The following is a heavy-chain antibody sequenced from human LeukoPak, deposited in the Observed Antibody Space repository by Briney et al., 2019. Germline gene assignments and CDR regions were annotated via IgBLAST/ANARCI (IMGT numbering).Heavy chain of an antibody. CDR2: ISGSGGST. CDR3: AKDRLLWFGECFDY. V-gene: IGHV3-23*01. Sequence: GGSLRLSCAASGFTFSSYAMSWVRQAPGKGLEWVPAISGSGGSTYYADSVKGRFTISRDNSKNTLYLQMNSLRAEDTAVYYCAKDRLLWFGECFDYWGQGTLVTVSS. D-gene: IGHD3-10*01. J-gene: IGHJ4*02. CDR1: GFTFSSYA.